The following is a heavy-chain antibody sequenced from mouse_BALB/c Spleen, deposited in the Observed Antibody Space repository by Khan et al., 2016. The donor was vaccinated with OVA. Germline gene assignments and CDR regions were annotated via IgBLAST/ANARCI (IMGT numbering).Heavy chain of an antibody. Sequence: QVQLQQSGAELAKPGASVKMSCKASGYTFINYWILWVKQRPGKGLEWIGYINPSTGYTEYNQNFKDKATLTADKSSSTAYMQLSSLTSEDSAVYYCARRGLRWDLDYWGQGTTLTVSS. V-gene: IGHV1-7*01. CDR3: ARRGLRWDLDY. CDR1: GYTFINYW. CDR2: INPSTGYT. J-gene: IGHJ2*01. D-gene: IGHD1-1*01.